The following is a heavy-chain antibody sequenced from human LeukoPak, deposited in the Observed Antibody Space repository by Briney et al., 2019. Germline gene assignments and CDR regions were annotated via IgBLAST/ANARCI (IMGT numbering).Heavy chain of an antibody. V-gene: IGHV1-18*01. CDR2: ISGFNGQT. CDR3: ARSGILVTGVRMDV. CDR1: GYIFKSYG. Sequence: GASVTVSCKASGYIFKSYGVNWVRQAPGQGLEWVGWISGFNGQTDYGQRFQGRVTMTRDTSTSTAYMELRSLRSEDTAVYYCARSGILVTGVRMDVWGKGTTAIVSS. J-gene: IGHJ6*04. D-gene: IGHD2-8*02.